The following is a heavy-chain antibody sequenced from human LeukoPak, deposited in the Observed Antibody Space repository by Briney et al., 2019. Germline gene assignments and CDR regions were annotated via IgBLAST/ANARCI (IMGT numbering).Heavy chain of an antibody. D-gene: IGHD5-12*01. CDR1: TFTFSSSGFTFSNYW. CDR3: ASSRSSGYGHS. Sequence: PGGSLRLSCAASTFTFSSSGFTFSNYWMHWVRQAPGKGLVWVSRINSDGSYTTYADSVKGRFTISRDNAKNMLYLQMNSLRAEDTAVYHCASSRSSGYGHSWGQGTLVTVSS. V-gene: IGHV3-74*01. CDR2: INSDGSYT. J-gene: IGHJ4*02.